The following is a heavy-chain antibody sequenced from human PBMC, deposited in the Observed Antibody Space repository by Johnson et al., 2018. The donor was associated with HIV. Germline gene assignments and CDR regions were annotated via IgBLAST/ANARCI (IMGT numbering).Heavy chain of an antibody. CDR3: ARDPCTGASCLPGAFDI. J-gene: IGHJ3*02. V-gene: IGHV3-53*01. CDR1: GFTVSSNY. CDR2: LYSGGSS. Sequence: VLLVESGGGLIQPGGSLRLSCAASGFTVSSNYMGWVRQAPGKGLVWVSVLYSGGSSYFPDSVKGRFSTSRDNSKNMLYLQMNSLGAEDTAVYFCARDPCTGASCLPGAFDIWGQGTLVTVSS. D-gene: IGHD2-15*01.